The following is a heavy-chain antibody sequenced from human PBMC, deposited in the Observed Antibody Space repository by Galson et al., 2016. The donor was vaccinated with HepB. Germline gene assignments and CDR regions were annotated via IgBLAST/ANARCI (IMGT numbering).Heavy chain of an antibody. Sequence: SLRLSCAASGFTFSSNWMNWARQAPGKGLEWVANIKQDGSEKYYVDSVKGRFTISRDNARKSLNLQMDSLRAEDTALYYCAGGYFWFGEGLSDFWGQGTLVTVSS. CDR1: GFTFSSNW. J-gene: IGHJ4*02. CDR3: AGGYFWFGEGLSDF. D-gene: IGHD3-10*01. CDR2: IKQDGSEK. V-gene: IGHV3-7*03.